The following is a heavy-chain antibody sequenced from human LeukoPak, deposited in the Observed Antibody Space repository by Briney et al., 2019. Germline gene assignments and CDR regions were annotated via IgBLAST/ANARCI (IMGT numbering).Heavy chain of an antibody. CDR2: IHDSGST. CDR1: GCSISSHY. Sequence: AETLSLTCTASGCSISSHYWSWIRQPPGKGLEWIGYIHDSGSTNYNPSLKSRVTISVDTSNNQFSLKLRSVTVADIAVYYSARSADYDSWSGYPDYYYMDVWGKGTTVTVSS. J-gene: IGHJ6*03. CDR3: ARSADYDSWSGYPDYYYMDV. D-gene: IGHD3-3*01. V-gene: IGHV4-59*11.